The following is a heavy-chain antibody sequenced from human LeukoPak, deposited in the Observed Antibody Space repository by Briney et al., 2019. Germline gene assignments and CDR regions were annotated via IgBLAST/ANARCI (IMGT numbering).Heavy chain of an antibody. Sequence: SETLSLTCTVSGGSMDSFYWSWIRQSPGGGLEWSGYIYYSGPTNYSPSLRSRLIISVDTSKNQFSLNLISMTAADTAVYYCARLARLTLIRGVTGYHSLDVWGKGTKVTVSS. CDR1: GGSMDSFY. CDR3: ARLARLTLIRGVTGYHSLDV. D-gene: IGHD3-10*01. V-gene: IGHV4-59*01. CDR2: IYYSGPT. J-gene: IGHJ6*04.